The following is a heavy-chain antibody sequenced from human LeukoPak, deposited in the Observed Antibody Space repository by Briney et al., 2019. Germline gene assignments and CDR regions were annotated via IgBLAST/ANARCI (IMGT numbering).Heavy chain of an antibody. CDR2: IYYSGST. D-gene: IGHD3-22*01. CDR3: ARQAYYYDSSGFDP. Sequence: SETLSLTCTVSGGSISSSSYYWGWICQPPGKGLEWIGSIYYSGSTYYNPSLKSRVTISVDTSKNQFSLKLSSVTAADTAVYYCARQAYYYDSSGFDPWGQGTLVTVSS. CDR1: GGSISSSSYY. V-gene: IGHV4-39*01. J-gene: IGHJ5*02.